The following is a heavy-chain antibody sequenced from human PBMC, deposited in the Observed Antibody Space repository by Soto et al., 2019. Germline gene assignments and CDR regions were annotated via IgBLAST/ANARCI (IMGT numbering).Heavy chain of an antibody. D-gene: IGHD5-12*01. V-gene: IGHV4-61*01. CDR1: GGSVSSGSYY. J-gene: IGHJ4*02. CDR2: IYYSGST. Sequence: QVQLQESGPGLVKPSETLSLTCTVSGGSVSSGSYYWSWIRQPPGKGLEWIGYIYYSGSTNYNPSLKSRVTLSVDTSKNQFSLKLSSVTAADTAVYYCARVGSALMATITAIDYWGQGTLVTVSS. CDR3: ARVGSALMATITAIDY.